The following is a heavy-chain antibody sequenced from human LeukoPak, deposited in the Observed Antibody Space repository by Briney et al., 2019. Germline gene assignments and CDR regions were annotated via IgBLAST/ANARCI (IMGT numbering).Heavy chain of an antibody. CDR1: GFTFDDYG. J-gene: IGHJ5*02. V-gene: IGHV3-20*04. CDR2: INWNCGST. D-gene: IGHD4-17*01. CDR3: ARANGDSWFDP. Sequence: GGPLRLSCAASGFTFDDYGMSWVRHAPGKGLEGVSGINWNCGSTGYADSVKGRSTISRDNAKNSLYLQMNSLRAEDTALYYCARANGDSWFDPWGQGTLVTVPS.